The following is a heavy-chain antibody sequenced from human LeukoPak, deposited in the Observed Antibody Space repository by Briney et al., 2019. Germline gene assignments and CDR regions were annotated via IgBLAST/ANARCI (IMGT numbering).Heavy chain of an antibody. J-gene: IGHJ3*02. V-gene: IGHV1-46*01. CDR3: ARPISNYYYDSSGYDGRDDAFDI. Sequence: ASVKVSCKASGYTFTSYYIHWVRQAPGQGLEWMGIINPSGGSTSYAQKFQGRVTMTRDTSTSTVYMELSSLRSEDTAVYYCARPISNYYYDSSGYDGRDDAFDIWGQGTMVTVSS. CDR2: INPSGGST. CDR1: GYTFTSYY. D-gene: IGHD3-22*01.